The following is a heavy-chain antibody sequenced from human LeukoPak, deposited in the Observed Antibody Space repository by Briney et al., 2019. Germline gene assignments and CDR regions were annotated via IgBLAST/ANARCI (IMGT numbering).Heavy chain of an antibody. CDR3: ARMTPWRGATPSLDFDY. J-gene: IGHJ4*02. Sequence: GASVKVSCKASGYTFTSYGISWVRQAPGQGLEWMGWISAYNGNTNYAQKLQGRVTMTTDTSTSTAYMELRSLRSDDTTVYYWARMTPWRGATPSLDFDYWGQGTLVTVSS. CDR2: ISAYNGNT. D-gene: IGHD1-26*01. CDR1: GYTFTSYG. V-gene: IGHV1-18*01.